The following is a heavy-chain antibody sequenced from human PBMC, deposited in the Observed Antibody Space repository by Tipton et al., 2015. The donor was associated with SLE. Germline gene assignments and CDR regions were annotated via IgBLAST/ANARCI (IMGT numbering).Heavy chain of an antibody. J-gene: IGHJ6*03. CDR3: ARAFRETRTYYYYYMDV. V-gene: IGHV4-61*08. D-gene: IGHD3-10*01. CDR1: GDSISSAGNS. CDR2: IYYSGST. Sequence: TLSLTCTVSGDSISSAGNSWNWIRQPPGKGLEWIGYIYYSGSTNYNPSLKSRVTISVDTSKNQFSLKLSSVTAADTAVYYCARAFRETRTYYYYYMDVWGKGTTVTVSS.